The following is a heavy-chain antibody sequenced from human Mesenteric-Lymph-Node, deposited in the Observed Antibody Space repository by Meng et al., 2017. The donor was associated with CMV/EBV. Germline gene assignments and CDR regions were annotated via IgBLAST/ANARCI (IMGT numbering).Heavy chain of an antibody. V-gene: IGHV3-9*01. J-gene: IGHJ4*02. CDR3: AKDLWGSSWNYFDH. Sequence: GGSLRLSCAASGFTCDDYAMHWVRQAPGKGLEWVSGITWNSGSIGYADSVKGRFTISRDNAKNSLYLQMNSLRAEDTAFYYCAKDLWGSSWNYFDHWGQGTLVTVSS. CDR2: ITWNSGSI. D-gene: IGHD6-13*01. CDR1: GFTCDDYA.